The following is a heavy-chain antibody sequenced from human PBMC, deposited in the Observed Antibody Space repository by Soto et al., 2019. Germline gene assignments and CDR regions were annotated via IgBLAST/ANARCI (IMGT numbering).Heavy chain of an antibody. D-gene: IGHD5-12*01. CDR2: IKEGGVT. J-gene: IGHJ4*02. V-gene: IGHV4-34*01. CDR1: GGSLTGYY. Sequence: QVHLQQWGAGLLKPSETLSLTCAVNGGSLTGYYWSWIRQPPGKGLEWIGEIKEGGVTNYSPSLKGRVTLSADTSKNQFSLKLNSVNAADTAVYYCASGQERIVATLWDKGTLVTVSS. CDR3: ASGQERIVATL.